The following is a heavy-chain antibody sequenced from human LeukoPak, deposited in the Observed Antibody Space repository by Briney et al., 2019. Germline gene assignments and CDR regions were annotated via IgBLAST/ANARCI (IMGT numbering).Heavy chain of an antibody. CDR3: ARGLYSGSSD. CDR1: GGSFSGYY. J-gene: IGHJ4*02. CDR2: INHSGST. Sequence: SETLSLTCAVYGGSFSGYYWSSIRQPPGKGLEWIGEINHSGSTNYNPSLKSRVTISVDTSKNQFSLKLSSVTAADTAVYYCARGLYSGSSDWGQGTLVTVSS. V-gene: IGHV4-34*01. D-gene: IGHD1-26*01.